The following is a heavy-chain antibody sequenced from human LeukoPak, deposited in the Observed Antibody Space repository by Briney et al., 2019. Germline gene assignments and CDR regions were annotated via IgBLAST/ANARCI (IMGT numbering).Heavy chain of an antibody. V-gene: IGHV4-59*12. CDR2: IYYSGST. CDR3: AREIGGIVGEGFDY. D-gene: IGHD1-26*01. J-gene: IGHJ4*02. Sequence: NSSETLSLTCTVSGGSISSYYWSWIRQPPGKGLEWIGYIYYSGSTYYNPSLKSRVTISVDTSKNQFSLKLSSVTAADTAVYYCAREIGGIVGEGFDYWGQGTLVTVSS. CDR1: GGSISSYY.